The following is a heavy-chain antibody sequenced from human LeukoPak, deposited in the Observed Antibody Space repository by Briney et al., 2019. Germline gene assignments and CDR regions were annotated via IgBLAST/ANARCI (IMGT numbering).Heavy chain of an antibody. Sequence: SETLSLTCAVYGGSFSSYYWSWIRQPAGKGLEWIGRIYTSGSTNYNPSLKSRATMSVDTSKNQFSLKLSSVTAADTAVYYCARERLNVLLWFGENDAFDIWGQGTMVTVSS. V-gene: IGHV4-4*07. J-gene: IGHJ3*02. CDR1: GGSFSSYY. D-gene: IGHD3-10*01. CDR2: IYTSGST. CDR3: ARERLNVLLWFGENDAFDI.